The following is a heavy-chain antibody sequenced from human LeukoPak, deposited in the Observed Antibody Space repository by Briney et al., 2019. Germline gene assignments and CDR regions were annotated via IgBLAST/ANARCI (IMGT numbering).Heavy chain of an antibody. CDR2: ISSSSSYI. J-gene: IGHJ4*02. V-gene: IGHV3-21*01. D-gene: IGHD2-2*01. CDR1: GFTFSSYS. Sequence: KSGGSLRLSCAASGFTFSSYSMNWVRQAPGKVLGWVSSISSSSSYIYYADSVKGRFTISRDNAKNSLYLQMNSLRAEDTAVYYCARDRTAYCSSTSCYPGRTFDYWGQGTLVTVSS. CDR3: ARDRTAYCSSTSCYPGRTFDY.